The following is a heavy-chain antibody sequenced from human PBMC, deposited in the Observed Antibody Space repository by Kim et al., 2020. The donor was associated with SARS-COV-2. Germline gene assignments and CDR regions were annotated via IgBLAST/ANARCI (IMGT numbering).Heavy chain of an antibody. CDR3: ARDTRDYYGMDV. CDR2: IWYDGSNK. V-gene: IGHV3-33*01. Sequence: GGSLRLSCAASGFTFSSYGMHWVRQAPGKGLEWVAVIWYDGSNKYYADSVKGRFTISRDNSKNTMYLQMNSLRAEDTAVYYCARDTRDYYGMDVWGHGTTVTVS. CDR1: GFTFSSYG. J-gene: IGHJ6*02.